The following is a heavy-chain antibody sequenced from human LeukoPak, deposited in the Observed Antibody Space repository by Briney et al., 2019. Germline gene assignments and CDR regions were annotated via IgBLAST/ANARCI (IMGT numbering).Heavy chain of an antibody. J-gene: IGHJ3*02. V-gene: IGHV4-61*02. CDR2: IYTSGST. Sequence: PSQTLSLTCTVSGGSINSDYYHWSWIRQPAGKGLEWIGRIYTSGSTNYNPSLKSRVTISVDTSKNQFSLKLSSVTAADTAVYYCARDAMITFGGVIGLGGFDIRGQGTMVTVSS. CDR3: ARDAMITFGGVIGLGGFDI. D-gene: IGHD3-16*02. CDR1: GGSINSDYYH.